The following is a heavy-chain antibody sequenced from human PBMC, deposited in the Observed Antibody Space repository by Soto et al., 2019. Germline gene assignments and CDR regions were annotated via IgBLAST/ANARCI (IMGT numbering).Heavy chain of an antibody. CDR2: IIPIFGTA. J-gene: IGHJ4*02. CDR1: GGTFSSYA. CDR3: ARDSVSVDSSARDFAFDY. Sequence: SVKVSCKASGGTFSSYAISWVRQAPGQGLEWMGGIIPIFGTANYAQKFQGRVTITADKSTSTAYMELSSLRSEDTAVYYCARDSVSVDSSARDFAFDYWGQGTLFTVSS. V-gene: IGHV1-69*06. D-gene: IGHD2-21*02.